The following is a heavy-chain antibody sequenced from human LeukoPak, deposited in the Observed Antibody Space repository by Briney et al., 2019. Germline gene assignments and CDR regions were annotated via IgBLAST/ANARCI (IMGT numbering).Heavy chain of an antibody. V-gene: IGHV4-38-2*02. Sequence: SETLSLTCTVSGYSISSGYYWGWIRQPPGEGLEWFGTIYHSGSTYYNPSLKSRVTISVDTSKNQFSLRLNSVTAADTAVYYCVRVPYYYYYYMDVWGKGTTVTVSS. J-gene: IGHJ6*03. CDR2: IYHSGST. CDR1: GYSISSGYY. CDR3: VRVPYYYYYYMDV.